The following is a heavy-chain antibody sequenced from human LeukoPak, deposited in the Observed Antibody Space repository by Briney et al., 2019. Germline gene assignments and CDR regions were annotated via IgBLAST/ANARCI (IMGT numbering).Heavy chain of an antibody. D-gene: IGHD2-8*01. CDR2: IKQDGSEK. Sequence: PGGSLRLSCAASGFTFSIYWMSWVRQAPGKGLEWVANIKQDGSEKYYVDSVKGRFTISRDNTKNSLYLQMNSLRAEDTAVYYCARYSKGMLVSWGQGTLVTVSS. CDR1: GFTFSIYW. V-gene: IGHV3-7*01. J-gene: IGHJ4*02. CDR3: ARYSKGMLVS.